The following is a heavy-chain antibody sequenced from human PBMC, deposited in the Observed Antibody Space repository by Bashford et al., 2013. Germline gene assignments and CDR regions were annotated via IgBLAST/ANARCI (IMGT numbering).Heavy chain of an antibody. CDR2: IYPGDSDT. Sequence: GESLKISCKGSGYNFANQYIGWVRQMPGKGLEWMGIIYPGDSDTRYFPSFQGHVTISADKSINTAFVQWSSLKASDTAMYYCATWLGNRFDPWGQGTLVTVSS. CDR3: ATWLGNRFDP. CDR1: GYNFANQY. V-gene: IGHV5-51*01. D-gene: IGHD6-19*01. J-gene: IGHJ5*02.